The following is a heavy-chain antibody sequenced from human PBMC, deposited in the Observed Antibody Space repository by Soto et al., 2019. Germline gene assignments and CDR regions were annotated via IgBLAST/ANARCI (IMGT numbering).Heavy chain of an antibody. V-gene: IGHV1-69*04. CDR3: ARDPVGDYGDYYVDY. J-gene: IGHJ4*02. Sequence: ASVKVSCKASGGTFSSYTISWVRQAPGQGLEWMGRIIPILGIANYAQKFQGRVTITADKSTSTAYMELSSLRSEDTAVYYCARDPVGDYGDYYVDYWGQGTLVTVSS. CDR2: IIPILGIA. CDR1: GGTFSSYT. D-gene: IGHD4-17*01.